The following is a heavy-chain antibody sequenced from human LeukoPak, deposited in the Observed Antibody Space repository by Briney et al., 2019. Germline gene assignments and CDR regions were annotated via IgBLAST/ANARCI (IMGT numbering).Heavy chain of an antibody. CDR3: ARDYCSGGSCYGDY. D-gene: IGHD2-15*01. V-gene: IGHV7-4-1*02. CDR2: INTNTGNP. CDR1: GYTFTSYA. Sequence: ASVKVSCKASGYTFTSYAMNWVRQAPGQGLEWMGWINTNTGNPTYAQGFTGRFVFSLDTSVSTAYLQISSLKAEDTAVYYCARDYCSGGSCYGDYWGQGTLVTVSS. J-gene: IGHJ4*02.